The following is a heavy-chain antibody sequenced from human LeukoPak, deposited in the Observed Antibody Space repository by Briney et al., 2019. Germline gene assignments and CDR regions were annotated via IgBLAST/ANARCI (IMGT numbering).Heavy chain of an antibody. D-gene: IGHD3-10*01. J-gene: IGHJ4*02. CDR2: ISAYNGNT. CDR1: GYTFTSYG. Sequence: AASVTVSCKASGYTFTSYGISWVRQAPGQGLEGMGWISAYNGNTNYAQKLQGRVTMTTDTSTSTAYMELRSLRSDDTAVYYCARDAPLYYGSGSYYYPPDYWGQGTLVTVSS. CDR3: ARDAPLYYGSGSYYYPPDY. V-gene: IGHV1-18*01.